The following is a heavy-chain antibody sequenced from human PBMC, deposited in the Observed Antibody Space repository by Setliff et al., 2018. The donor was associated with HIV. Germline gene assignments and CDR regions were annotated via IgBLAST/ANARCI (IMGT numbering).Heavy chain of an antibody. J-gene: IGHJ6*03. D-gene: IGHD2-2*01. CDR1: GFTFSSYW. CDR3: AKEQVPAAIQFHYYYMDV. CDR2: IKPDGSSI. V-gene: IGHV3-74*01. Sequence: GGSLRLSCAASGFTFSSYWIHWVRQTPGKGLVWVSRIKPDGSSITYADSVKGRFTISRDNSKNTLYLQMNSLRAEDTAVYYCAKEQVPAAIQFHYYYMDVWGKGTTVTVSS.